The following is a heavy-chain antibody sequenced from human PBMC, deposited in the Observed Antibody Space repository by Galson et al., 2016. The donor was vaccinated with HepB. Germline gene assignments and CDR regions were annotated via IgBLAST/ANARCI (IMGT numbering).Heavy chain of an antibody. J-gene: IGHJ2*01. Sequence: SCKASGGTFGNSAIHWIRQAPGQGLQRMGGITPLFGTTDYGQTFEGRVSITADDSNDVVYMEMSSLSSEDTATYFCARDESAAHWFFDLWGRGTLITVSS. CDR2: ITPLFGTT. V-gene: IGHV1-69*01. CDR1: GGTFGNSA. CDR3: ARDESAAHWFFDL.